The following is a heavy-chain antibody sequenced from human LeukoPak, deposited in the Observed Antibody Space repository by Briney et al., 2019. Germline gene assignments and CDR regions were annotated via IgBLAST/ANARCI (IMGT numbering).Heavy chain of an antibody. D-gene: IGHD2-21*02. Sequence: GGSLRLSCAASGFTVSSNYMSWVRQAPGKGLEWVSFIYSGGSTYYADSVKGRFTISRDNSKNTLYLQMNSLRAEDTAVYYCARLICGGGDCGGVGAFDIWGQGTMVTVSS. J-gene: IGHJ3*02. CDR1: GFTVSSNY. CDR3: ARLICGGGDCGGVGAFDI. CDR2: IYSGGST. V-gene: IGHV3-53*01.